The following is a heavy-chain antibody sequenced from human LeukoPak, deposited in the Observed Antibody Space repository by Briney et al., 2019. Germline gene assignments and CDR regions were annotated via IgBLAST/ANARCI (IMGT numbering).Heavy chain of an antibody. D-gene: IGHD3-10*01. CDR3: ARESGSGSYFGY. CDR1: GFTFSGYE. V-gene: IGHV3-48*03. J-gene: IGHJ4*02. CDR2: ISSSGSTI. Sequence: GGSLRLSCAASGFTFSGYEMNWVRQAPGKGLEWLSYISSSGSTIYYADSVKGRFTISRDNAKNSLYLQLNSLRAEDTAVYYCARESGSGSYFGYWGQGTLVTVSS.